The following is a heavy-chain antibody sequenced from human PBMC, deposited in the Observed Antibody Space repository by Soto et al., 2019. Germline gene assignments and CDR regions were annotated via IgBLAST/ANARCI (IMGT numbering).Heavy chain of an antibody. V-gene: IGHV3-30*18. J-gene: IGHJ6*02. CDR2: ISYDGSNK. Sequence: QVQLVESGGGVVQPGRSLRLSCAASGFTFSSYGMHWVRQAPGKGLEWVAVISYDGSNKYYADSVKGRFTISRDNSKNTLYLQMNSLSTEDTAVYYCAKHQGGVTDFYYGMDVWGQGTTVTVSS. CDR1: GFTFSSYG. D-gene: IGHD3-3*01. CDR3: AKHQGGVTDFYYGMDV.